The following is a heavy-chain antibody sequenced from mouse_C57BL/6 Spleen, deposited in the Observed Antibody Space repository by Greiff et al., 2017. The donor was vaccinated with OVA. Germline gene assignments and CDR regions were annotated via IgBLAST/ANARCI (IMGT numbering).Heavy chain of an antibody. V-gene: IGHV14-1*01. CDR2: IDPEDGDT. J-gene: IGHJ3*01. CDR3: TTGYDYDASWFAY. CDR1: GFNIKDYY. Sequence: VQLKQSGAELVRPGASVKLSCTASGFNIKDYYMHWVKQRPEQGLEWIGRIDPEDGDTEYAPKFQGKATMTADTSSNTAYLQLSSLTSEDTAVYYCTTGYDYDASWFAYWGQGTLVTVSA. D-gene: IGHD2-4*01.